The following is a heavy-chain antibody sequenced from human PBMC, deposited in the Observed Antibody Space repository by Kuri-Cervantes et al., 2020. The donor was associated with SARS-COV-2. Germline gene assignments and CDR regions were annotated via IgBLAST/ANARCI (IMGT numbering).Heavy chain of an antibody. V-gene: IGHV3-11*05. J-gene: IGHJ4*02. CDR3: ARDLNGGSDY. CDR2: ISSSSSYT. D-gene: IGHD3-10*01. Sequence: GESLKISCAASGFTFSDYYMSWIRQAPGKGLEWVSYISSSSSYTNYADSVKGRFTISRDNAKNSLHLQMNSLRAEDTAVYYCARDLNGGSDYWGQGTLVTVSS. CDR1: GFTFSDYY.